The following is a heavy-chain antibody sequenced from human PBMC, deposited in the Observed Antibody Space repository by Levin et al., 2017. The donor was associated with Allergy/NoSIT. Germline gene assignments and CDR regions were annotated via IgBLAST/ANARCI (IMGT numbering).Heavy chain of an antibody. J-gene: IGHJ4*02. CDR1: FFPFLLSS. CDR2: ISSSGSTI. CDR3: ARQLGNFWSGYNYFDY. V-gene: IGHV3-48*03. Sequence: LPFSSSFFPFLLSSLNWVRQAPGKGLEWVSYISSSGSTIYYADSVKGRFTISLDHAKNSLYLQMNSLRAEDTAVYYCARQLGNFWSGYNYFDYWGQGTLVTVSS. D-gene: IGHD3-3*01.